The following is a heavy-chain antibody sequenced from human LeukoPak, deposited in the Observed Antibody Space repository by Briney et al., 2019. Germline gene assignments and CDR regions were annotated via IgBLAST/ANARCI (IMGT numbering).Heavy chain of an antibody. Sequence: SETLSLTCTVSGGSISSYYWSWIRQPPGKGLEWIGEINHSGSTNYNPSLKSRVTISVDTSKNQFSLKLSSVTAADTAVYYCARGRRYSSWSRDVYYYYMDVWGKGTTVTVSS. CDR3: ARGRRYSSWSRDVYYYYMDV. J-gene: IGHJ6*03. V-gene: IGHV4-34*01. CDR2: INHSGST. CDR1: GGSISSYY. D-gene: IGHD6-13*01.